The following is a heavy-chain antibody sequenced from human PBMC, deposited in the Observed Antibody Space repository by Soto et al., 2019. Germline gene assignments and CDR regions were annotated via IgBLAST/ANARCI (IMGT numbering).Heavy chain of an antibody. V-gene: IGHV1-3*01. D-gene: IGHD5-18*01. CDR3: ARDRIQLWLPTYYYYCGMDV. Sequence: ASLKVSCKASGYTFTSYAMHWVRQAPGQRLEWMGWINAGNGNTKYSQKFQGRVTITRDTSASTAYMELSSLRSEDTAVYYCARDRIQLWLPTYYYYCGMDVWGQGTTVTVS. J-gene: IGHJ6*02. CDR1: GYTFTSYA. CDR2: INAGNGNT.